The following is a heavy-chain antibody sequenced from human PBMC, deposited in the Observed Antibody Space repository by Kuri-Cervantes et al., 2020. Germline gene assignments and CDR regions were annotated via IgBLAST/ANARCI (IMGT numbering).Heavy chain of an antibody. CDR1: GFTFSSYA. D-gene: IGHD1-26*01. Sequence: GGSLRLSCAASGFTFSSYAMSWVRQAPGKGLEWVAVISYDGSNKYYADSVKGRFTISRDNSKNTLYLQMNSLRAEDTAVYYCAKDGGLGMRAFDIWGQGTMVTVSS. CDR2: ISYDGSNK. V-gene: IGHV3-30*18. CDR3: AKDGGLGMRAFDI. J-gene: IGHJ3*02.